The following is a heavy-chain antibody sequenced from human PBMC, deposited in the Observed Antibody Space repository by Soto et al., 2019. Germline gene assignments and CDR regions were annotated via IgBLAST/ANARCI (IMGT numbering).Heavy chain of an antibody. Sequence: SETLSLTCAVSGGSISTNNYYWGWIRQPPGKGLECIGSIYYSGSTYYSPSLKSRVTISVDTSKNQFSLRLSSVTAADTAVYYCARLSGNSYGYIDYWGQGTLVTVSS. V-gene: IGHV4-39*01. CDR1: GGSISTNNYY. J-gene: IGHJ4*02. CDR3: ARLSGNSYGYIDY. CDR2: IYYSGST. D-gene: IGHD5-18*01.